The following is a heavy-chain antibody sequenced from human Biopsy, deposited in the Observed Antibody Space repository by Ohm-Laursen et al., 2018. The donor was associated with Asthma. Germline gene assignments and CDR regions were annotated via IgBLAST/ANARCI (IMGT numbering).Heavy chain of an antibody. D-gene: IGHD6-13*01. CDR1: GGSVTSATFH. CDR2: IYYSGTT. V-gene: IGHV4-39*01. Sequence: SETLSLTCPVTGGSVTSATFHWSWIRQPPGKGLEWIGSIYYSGTTYYNPSLESRVTVSADTSKNQFSLKLTSVTAADTAVYYCVRGSSSWHHGPFHYYYGLDVWGQGTTATVSS. J-gene: IGHJ6*02. CDR3: VRGSSSWHHGPFHYYYGLDV.